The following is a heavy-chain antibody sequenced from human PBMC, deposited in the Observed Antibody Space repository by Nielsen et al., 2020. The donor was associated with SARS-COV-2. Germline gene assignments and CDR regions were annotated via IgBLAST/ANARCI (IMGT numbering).Heavy chain of an antibody. V-gene: IGHV3-7*03. J-gene: IGHJ6*02. CDR1: GFTFSSYW. CDR3: ARESGIIVGATTYYYYGMDV. CDR2: IKQDGSEK. Sequence: GESLKLYCAASGFTFSSYWMSWVRQAPRKGLEWVANIKQDGSEKYYVVPVKGRFTISRDNAKNSLYLQMNSLRAEDTAVYYCARESGIIVGATTYYYYGMDVWGQGTTVTVSS. D-gene: IGHD1-26*01.